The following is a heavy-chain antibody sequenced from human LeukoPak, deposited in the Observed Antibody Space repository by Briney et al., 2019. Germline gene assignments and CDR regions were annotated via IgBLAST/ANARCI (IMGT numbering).Heavy chain of an antibody. CDR3: ARDLREHGIFDI. Sequence: GGSLRLSCAASGFTVSSNYMSWVRQAAGKGLEWVSEIYSDGRTYYAASVKGRFSISRDNSKNTVYLQMNSLRAEDTAVYYCARDLREHGIFDIWGQGTMVTGSS. V-gene: IGHV3-53*01. D-gene: IGHD1-26*01. J-gene: IGHJ3*02. CDR2: IYSDGRT. CDR1: GFTVSSNY.